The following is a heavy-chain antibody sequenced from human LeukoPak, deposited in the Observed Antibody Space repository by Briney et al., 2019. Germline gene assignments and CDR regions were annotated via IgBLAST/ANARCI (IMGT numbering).Heavy chain of an antibody. D-gene: IGHD5-24*01. Sequence: GGSLRLSCAPSEFTFNNYTLNWVRQVPGKGLEWVSSINNSSRYISYADSVNGRFTISRDNAKNSLYLQMNSLRAEDTAVYYCAKEGRSLQTYWGQGTLVTVSS. J-gene: IGHJ4*02. CDR2: INNSSRYI. CDR1: EFTFNNYT. V-gene: IGHV3-21*01. CDR3: AKEGRSLQTY.